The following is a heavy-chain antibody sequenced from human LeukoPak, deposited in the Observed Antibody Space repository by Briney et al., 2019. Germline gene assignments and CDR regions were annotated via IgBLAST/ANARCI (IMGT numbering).Heavy chain of an antibody. CDR2: ISWDGGST. CDR1: GFTFDDYT. D-gene: IGHD6-13*01. Sequence: GGSLRLSCAASGFTFDDYTMHWVRQAPGKGLEWVSLISWDGGSTYYADSVKGRFTISRDNSKNSLYLQMNSLRTEDTALYYCAKDIEGTIAAAGIFDYWGQGTLVTVSS. J-gene: IGHJ4*02. CDR3: AKDIEGTIAAAGIFDY. V-gene: IGHV3-43*01.